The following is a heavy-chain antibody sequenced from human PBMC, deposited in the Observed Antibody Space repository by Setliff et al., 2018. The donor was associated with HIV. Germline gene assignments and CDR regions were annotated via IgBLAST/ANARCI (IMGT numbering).Heavy chain of an antibody. V-gene: IGHV4-38-2*01. Sequence: LSLTCAVSGYSISTAYYWGWIRQPPGKGLEWIGSVYHSGTTYYNPSLKSRVTISVDMSNNQFSLKVTDVTAADTAVYYCMRGRSITIFGVAYFDFWGQGTQVTVSS. CDR2: VYHSGTT. CDR3: MRGRSITIFGVAYFDF. D-gene: IGHD3-3*01. J-gene: IGHJ4*02. CDR1: GYSISTAYY.